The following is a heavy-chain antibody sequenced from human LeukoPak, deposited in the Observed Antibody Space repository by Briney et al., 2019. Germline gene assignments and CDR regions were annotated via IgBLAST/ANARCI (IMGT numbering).Heavy chain of an antibody. CDR3: ATLDYYGSGSLYYSFYGMDV. CDR1: GYTFTSYA. Sequence: ASVKVSCKASGYTFTSYAMHWVRQAPGQGLEWMGWINAGNGNTKYSQKFQGRVTITRDTSASTAYMELSSLRSEDTAVYYCATLDYYGSGSLYYSFYGMDVWGQGTTVTVSS. V-gene: IGHV1-3*01. D-gene: IGHD3-10*01. CDR2: INAGNGNT. J-gene: IGHJ6*02.